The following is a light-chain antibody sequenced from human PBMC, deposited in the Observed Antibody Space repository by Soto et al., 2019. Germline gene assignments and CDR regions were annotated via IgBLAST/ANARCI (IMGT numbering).Light chain of an antibody. CDR3: KQRTNWPRGT. V-gene: IGKV3-11*01. CDR1: QSVRNF. CDR2: EAS. J-gene: IGKJ2*02. Sequence: EVVLTQSPATLSLSPGERATLSCRASQSVRNFLAWYQQKPGQAPRLLIYEASNRAAGIPARFSGSGSGTDSTLTISRLEPEDFGVYYCKQRTNWPRGTFGQGTNLEL.